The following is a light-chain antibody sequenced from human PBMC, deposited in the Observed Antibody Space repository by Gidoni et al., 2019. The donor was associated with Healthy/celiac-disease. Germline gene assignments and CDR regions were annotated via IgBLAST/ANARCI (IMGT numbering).Light chain of an antibody. CDR1: QSISSY. CDR2: AAS. CDR3: QQLNSYPAG. J-gene: IGKJ4*01. Sequence: DIQMTQSPSFLSASVGDRVTITCRASQSISSYLAWYQQKPGKAPKLLIYAASTLQSGVPSRFSGSGSGTEFTLTISSLQPEDFATYYCQQLNSYPAGFGGGTKVEIK. V-gene: IGKV1-9*01.